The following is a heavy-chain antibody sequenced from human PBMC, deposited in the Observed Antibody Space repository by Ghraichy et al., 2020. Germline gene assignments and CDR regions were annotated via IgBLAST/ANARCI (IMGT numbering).Heavy chain of an antibody. CDR1: NGSISDYY. V-gene: IGHV4-59*01. D-gene: IGHD3-10*01. Sequence: SETLSLTCSVSNGSISDYYWSWIRQPPGKGLEWIGYIYFSGSANYNPSLKSRLTMSIDTSKNQFSLKMRSVTAADTAVYYCARLLRDYFGSVRTAGSVRYFDLWGRGTLVTVSS. CDR3: ARLLRDYFGSVRTAGSVRYFDL. CDR2: IYFSGSA. J-gene: IGHJ2*01.